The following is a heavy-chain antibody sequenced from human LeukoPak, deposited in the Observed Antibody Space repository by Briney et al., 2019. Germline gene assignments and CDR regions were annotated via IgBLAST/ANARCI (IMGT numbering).Heavy chain of an antibody. CDR2: INPNSGGT. CDR3: AREKGMTTVTGGIDGEMDV. V-gene: IGHV1-2*02. D-gene: IGHD4-17*01. CDR1: GYTFTGYY. J-gene: IGHJ6*04. Sequence: ASVKVSCKASGYTFTGYYMHWVRQAPGQGLEWMGWINPNSGGTNYAQKFQGRVTMTRDTSISTAYMELSRLRSDDTAVYYCAREKGMTTVTGGIDGEMDVWGKGTTVTVSS.